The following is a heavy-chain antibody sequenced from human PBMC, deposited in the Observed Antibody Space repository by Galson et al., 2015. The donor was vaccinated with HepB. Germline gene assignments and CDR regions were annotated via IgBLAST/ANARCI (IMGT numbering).Heavy chain of an antibody. J-gene: IGHJ4*02. CDR2: ISSSSSYI. D-gene: IGHD6-13*01. CDR1: GFTFSSYS. Sequence: SLRLSCAASGFTFSSYSMNWVRQAPGKGLEWVSSISSSSSYIYYADSVKGRFTISRDNAKNSLYLQMNSLRAEDTAVYYCARVGPSSSWYEFDYWGQGILVTVSS. V-gene: IGHV3-21*01. CDR3: ARVGPSSSWYEFDY.